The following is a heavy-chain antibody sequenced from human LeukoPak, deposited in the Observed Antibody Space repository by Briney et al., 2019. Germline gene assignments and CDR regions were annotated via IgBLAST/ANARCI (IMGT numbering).Heavy chain of an antibody. CDR3: AKDGYYYDSSGYFLDY. CDR1: GFTASGNY. Sequence: PGGSLRLSCAASGFTASGNYMSWVRQAPGKGLEWVSVIYSGGSTYYADSVKGRFTISRDNSKNTLYLQMNSLRAEDTAVYYCAKDGYYYDSSGYFLDYWGQGTLVTVSS. V-gene: IGHV3-66*01. D-gene: IGHD3-22*01. J-gene: IGHJ4*02. CDR2: IYSGGST.